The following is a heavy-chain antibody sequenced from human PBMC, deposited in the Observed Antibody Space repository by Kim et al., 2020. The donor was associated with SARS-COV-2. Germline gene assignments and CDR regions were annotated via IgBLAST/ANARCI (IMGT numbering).Heavy chain of an antibody. V-gene: IGHV5-51*01. Sequence: GESLKISCKGSGYSFTSYWIGWVRQMPGKGLEWMGIIYPGDSDTRYSPSFQGQVTFSADKSISTAYLQWSSLKASDTAMYYCATVYYYDSSGYYYLDYWGQGTLVTVSS. CDR1: GYSFTSYW. D-gene: IGHD3-22*01. J-gene: IGHJ4*02. CDR3: ATVYYYDSSGYYYLDY. CDR2: IYPGDSDT.